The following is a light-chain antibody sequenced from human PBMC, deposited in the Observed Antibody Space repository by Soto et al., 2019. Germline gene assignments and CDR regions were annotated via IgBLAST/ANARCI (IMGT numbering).Light chain of an antibody. V-gene: IGKV3-15*01. Sequence: EILMTQSPATLSLSRGEISTPCCRASQSVSSNLAWYQQKPGQAPRLLIYGASTRATGIPARFSGSGSGTEFTLTISSLQSEDFAVYYCQQYNNWTFGQGTKVDIK. J-gene: IGKJ1*01. CDR3: QQYNNWT. CDR2: GAS. CDR1: QSVSSN.